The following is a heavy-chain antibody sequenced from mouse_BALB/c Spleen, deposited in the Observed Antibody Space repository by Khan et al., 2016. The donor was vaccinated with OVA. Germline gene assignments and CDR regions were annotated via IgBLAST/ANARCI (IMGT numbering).Heavy chain of an antibody. CDR3: ACTRCYDMYSFFDY. CDR1: AYSITSYYA. V-gene: IGHV3-2*02. D-gene: IGHD1-1*01. Sequence: VQLKESGPGLVKPSQSLSLTCTVTAYSITSYYAWTWIRQFPGNKLECMGYISYSGSTGYNPSLKNRTPITRDTSKNQVFLQLIPVTTEETATSYCACTRCYDMYSFFDYWGQGTTLTVSS. CDR2: ISYSGST. J-gene: IGHJ2*01.